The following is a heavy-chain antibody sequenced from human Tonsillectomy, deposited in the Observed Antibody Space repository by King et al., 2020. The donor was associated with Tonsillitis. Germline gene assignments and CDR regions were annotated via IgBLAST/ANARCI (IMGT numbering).Heavy chain of an antibody. Sequence: VQLVESGGGVVQPGRSLRLSCAASGFIFSSCAMHWVRQAPGKGLEWVAGVSFDGSNKYYADTVKGRFTISRDNSKNTVYLQMDSLRAEDTAVYYCARRDGALDYYYYGMDVWGQGTTVTVSS. CDR2: VSFDGSNK. V-gene: IGHV3-30-3*01. CDR3: ARRDGALDYYYYGMDV. J-gene: IGHJ6*02. CDR1: GFIFSSCA. D-gene: IGHD4-17*01.